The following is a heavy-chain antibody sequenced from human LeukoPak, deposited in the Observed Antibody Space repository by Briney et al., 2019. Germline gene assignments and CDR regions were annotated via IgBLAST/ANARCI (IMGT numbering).Heavy chain of an antibody. Sequence: GGSLRLSCAASGVTFSSYAMNWVRQAPGKGLEWVSYISSSSSTIYYADSVKGRFTISRDNAKNSLYLQMNSLRAEDTAVYYCARDLAPYYYDSSGAREGADYWGQGTLVTVSS. CDR1: GVTFSSYA. CDR3: ARDLAPYYYDSSGAREGADY. J-gene: IGHJ4*02. V-gene: IGHV3-48*01. D-gene: IGHD3-22*01. CDR2: ISSSSSTI.